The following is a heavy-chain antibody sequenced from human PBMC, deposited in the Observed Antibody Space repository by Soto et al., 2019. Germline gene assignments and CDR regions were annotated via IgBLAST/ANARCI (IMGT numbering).Heavy chain of an antibody. V-gene: IGHV4-34*01. D-gene: IGHD4-4*01. Sequence: PSETLSLTCAVYGGSFSGYYWSWIRQPPGKGLEWIGEINHSGSTNYNPSLKSRVTISVDTSKNQSSLKLSSVTAADTAVYYCARYMTTVTEDPYYYYYYMDVWGKGTMVTVSS. CDR3: ARYMTTVTEDPYYYYYYMDV. J-gene: IGHJ6*03. CDR2: INHSGST. CDR1: GGSFSGYY.